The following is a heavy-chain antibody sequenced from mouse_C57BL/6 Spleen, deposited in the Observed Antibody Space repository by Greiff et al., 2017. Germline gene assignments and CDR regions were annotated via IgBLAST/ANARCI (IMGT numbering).Heavy chain of an antibody. V-gene: IGHV1-74*01. CDR1: GYTFTSYW. CDR2: IHPSDSDT. D-gene: IGHD2-2*01. CDR3: AINGYGDAMDY. J-gene: IGHJ4*01. Sequence: QVQLQQPGAELVKPGASVKVSCKASGYTFTSYWMHWVKQRPGQGLEWIGRIHPSDSDTNYNQKFKGKATLTVDKSSSTAYMQLSSLTSEDSAVYDYAINGYGDAMDYWGQGTSVTVSS.